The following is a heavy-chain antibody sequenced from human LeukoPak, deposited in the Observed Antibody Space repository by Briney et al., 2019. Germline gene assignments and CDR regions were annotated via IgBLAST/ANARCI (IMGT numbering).Heavy chain of an antibody. J-gene: IGHJ3*02. Sequence: GESLRLSCAASGFTFRNYWMHWVRQGPGKGLVWVSRIHSDGSSTNYADSVKGRFTISRDNAKNTLYLQMNSLRAEDTAVYYCASSITYGGFDIWGQGTMVTVSS. D-gene: IGHD4-23*01. CDR3: ASSITYGGFDI. V-gene: IGHV3-74*01. CDR1: GFTFRNYW. CDR2: IHSDGSST.